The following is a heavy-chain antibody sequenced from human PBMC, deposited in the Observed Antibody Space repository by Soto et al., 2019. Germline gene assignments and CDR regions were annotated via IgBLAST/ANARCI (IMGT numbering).Heavy chain of an antibody. Sequence: DVQLEDSGGAWVRPGGSLRLSCTGSGFIFGDAWLSWVRQAPGKGLEWVARVTRITDGETTDYAAPVTGRFTISRDVSKPTVYLQMNSLKIEDTGIYYCVAGSPFEYWGQGTLVTVSS. J-gene: IGHJ4*02. CDR2: VTRITDGETT. V-gene: IGHV3-15*02. D-gene: IGHD1-26*01. CDR1: GFIFGDAW. CDR3: VAGSPFEY.